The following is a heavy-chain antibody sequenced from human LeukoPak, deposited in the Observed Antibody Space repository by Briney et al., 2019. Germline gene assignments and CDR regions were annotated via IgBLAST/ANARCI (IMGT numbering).Heavy chain of an antibody. CDR3: AREEGSGSYSFDH. CDR1: GFTFSSYA. J-gene: IGHJ4*02. Sequence: GGSLRLSCAASGFTFSSYAMHWVRQVPGKGLEWVAIISYDGSNKYYADSVKGRFTISRDNSKNTLYLQMNSLRAEDTAVYYCAREEGSGSYSFDHWGQGTLVTVSS. V-gene: IGHV3-30*04. D-gene: IGHD3-10*01. CDR2: ISYDGSNK.